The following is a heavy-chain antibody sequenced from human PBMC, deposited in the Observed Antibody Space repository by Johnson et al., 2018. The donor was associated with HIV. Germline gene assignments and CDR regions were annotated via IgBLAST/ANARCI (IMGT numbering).Heavy chain of an antibody. Sequence: QVQLVESGGGVVQPGRSLRLSCAASGFTFSSYAMHWVRQAPGKGLEWVAVISYDGSNKYYADSVKGRFTISRDNAKNSLYLQMNSLRAEDTAVYYCARGGDVVWFGEFPGAFDVWGQGTMVTVS. V-gene: IGHV3-30-3*01. CDR1: GFTFSSYA. CDR2: ISYDGSNK. CDR3: ARGGDVVWFGEFPGAFDV. J-gene: IGHJ3*01. D-gene: IGHD3-10*01.